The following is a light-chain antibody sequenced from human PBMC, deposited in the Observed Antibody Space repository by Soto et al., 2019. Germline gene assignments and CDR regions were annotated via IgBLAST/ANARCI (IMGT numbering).Light chain of an antibody. CDR1: QTISSW. CDR3: QQLNTYPVT. V-gene: IGKV1-5*03. J-gene: IGKJ4*01. Sequence: DIKMTQSPSTLSGSVGDRVTITCRASQTISSWLAWYQQKPGKAPKLLIYKASTLKSGVPSRFSGSGSGTDFTLSITSLQPEDFATYYCQQLNTYPVTFGGGTKVDIK. CDR2: KAS.